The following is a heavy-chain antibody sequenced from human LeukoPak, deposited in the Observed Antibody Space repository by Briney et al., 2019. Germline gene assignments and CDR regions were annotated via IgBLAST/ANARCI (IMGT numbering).Heavy chain of an antibody. J-gene: IGHJ6*03. Sequence: GGSLRLSCAASGFTFSGYAMSWVRQAPGKGLEWVSAISGSGGSTYYADSVKGRFTISRDNSKNTLYLQMNSLRAEDTAVYYCAKSPPHDFWSGYPYYYYYMDVWGKGTTVTVSS. CDR2: ISGSGGST. CDR1: GFTFSGYA. D-gene: IGHD3-3*01. V-gene: IGHV3-23*01. CDR3: AKSPPHDFWSGYPYYYYYMDV.